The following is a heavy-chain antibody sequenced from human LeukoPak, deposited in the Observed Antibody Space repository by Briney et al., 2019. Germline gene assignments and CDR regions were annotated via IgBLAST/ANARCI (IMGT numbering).Heavy chain of an antibody. Sequence: GGSLRLSCVASRFTFNTYAVNWVRQAPGKGLEWVSAISGSGGSTYYADSVKGRFTISRDNSKNTLYLQMNSLRAEDTAVYYCAKDLLMDTAMRPWGQGTLVTVSS. CDR3: AKDLLMDTAMRP. V-gene: IGHV3-23*01. J-gene: IGHJ5*02. CDR2: ISGSGGST. CDR1: RFTFNTYA. D-gene: IGHD5-18*01.